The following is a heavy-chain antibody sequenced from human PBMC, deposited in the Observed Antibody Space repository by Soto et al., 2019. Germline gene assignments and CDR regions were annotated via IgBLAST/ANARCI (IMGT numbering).Heavy chain of an antibody. CDR2: ISGSGGST. V-gene: IGHV3-23*01. Sequence: GESLKISCAASGFTFSSYAMSWVRQAPGKGLEWVSAISGSGGSTYYADSVKGRFTISRDNSKNTLYLQMNSLRAEDTAVYYCAKEAGVVITPYYYYMDVWGKGTTVTVSS. J-gene: IGHJ6*03. CDR3: AKEAGVVITPYYYYMDV. D-gene: IGHD3-3*01. CDR1: GFTFSSYA.